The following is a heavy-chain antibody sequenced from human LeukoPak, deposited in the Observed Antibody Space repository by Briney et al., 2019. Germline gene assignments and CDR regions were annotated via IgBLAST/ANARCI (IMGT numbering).Heavy chain of an antibody. CDR2: IYYSVST. D-gene: IGHD1-26*01. V-gene: IGHV4-39*01. CDR3: ARPPVEVTLDGFDI. Sequence: SETLSLTCTVSGGSVRITTYYWGWIRQPPGKGPEWIGSIYYSVSTYYNPSLKSRLTMSVDTSKNQFSLKLSSVTAADTAVYYCARPPVEVTLDGFDIWGQGTMVTVSS. CDR1: GGSVRITTYY. J-gene: IGHJ3*02.